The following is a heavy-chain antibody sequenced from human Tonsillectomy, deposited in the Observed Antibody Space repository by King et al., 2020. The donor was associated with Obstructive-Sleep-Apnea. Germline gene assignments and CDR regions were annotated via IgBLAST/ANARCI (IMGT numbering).Heavy chain of an antibody. CDR2: IYPGDSDT. CDR3: ARAGIAVAGSWGIDS. V-gene: IGHV5-51*01. J-gene: IGHJ4*02. Sequence: QLVQSGAEVKKPGESLKISCKGSGYSFSSYWIGWVRQMSGKGLEWMGVIYPGDSDTRYSPSFQGPVTISADKSTSTAYLQWSSLMASDTAMYYCARAGIAVAGSWGIDSWGQGTLVIVSS. CDR1: GYSFSSYW. D-gene: IGHD6-19*01.